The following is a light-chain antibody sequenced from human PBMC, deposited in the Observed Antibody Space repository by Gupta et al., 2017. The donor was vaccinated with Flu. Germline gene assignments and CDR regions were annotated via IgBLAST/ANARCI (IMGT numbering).Light chain of an antibody. Sequence: DIQMTQSPSSLSASVGDRVTITCQASQDISIYLNWYQQKPGKAPKLLIYDASNLETGVPSRFSGSGSETDFTFTISSLQPEDIATYYCQQYDNLPLTFGGGTKVEIK. CDR3: QQYDNLPLT. CDR2: DAS. V-gene: IGKV1-33*01. CDR1: QDISIY. J-gene: IGKJ4*01.